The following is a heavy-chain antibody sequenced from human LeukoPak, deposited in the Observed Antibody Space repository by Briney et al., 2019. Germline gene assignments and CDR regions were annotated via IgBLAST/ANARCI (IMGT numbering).Heavy chain of an antibody. CDR2: IKSKADRGPP. CDR3: SAVRWLCYFDY. V-gene: IGHV3-15*01. J-gene: IGHJ4*02. CDR1: GFTFSQAW. Sequence: TGGPLRLSCVGSGFTFSQAWMSWVRQAPGKGRQCLARIKSKADRGPPDSAASIRHRFSISTDDSKHTVFLHMRRVQTEDTALYYCSAVRWLCYFDYWGQGVPVTVSS. D-gene: IGHD5-24*01.